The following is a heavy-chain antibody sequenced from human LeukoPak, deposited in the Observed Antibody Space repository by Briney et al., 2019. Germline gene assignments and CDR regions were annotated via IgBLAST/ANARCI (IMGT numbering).Heavy chain of an antibody. Sequence: GGSLRLSCAASGFTFSSYEMNWVRQAPGKGLEWVSYISSNSSTIYYADSVKGRFTISRDNAKNSLYLQMNSLRAEDTAVYYCAKDPDCTSGVCYTFFDYWGQGTLVTVSS. CDR3: AKDPDCTSGVCYTFFDY. CDR1: GFTFSSYE. CDR2: ISSNSSTI. V-gene: IGHV3-48*03. D-gene: IGHD2-8*01. J-gene: IGHJ4*02.